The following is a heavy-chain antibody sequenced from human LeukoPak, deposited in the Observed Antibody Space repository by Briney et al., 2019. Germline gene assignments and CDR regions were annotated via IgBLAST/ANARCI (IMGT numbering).Heavy chain of an antibody. J-gene: IGHJ4*02. Sequence: GASVKVSCKASGYTFNSYYMHWVRQAPGQGLEWVGLISPTGDSTNYAQTFRGRVTMTRDTSTNTVYMDLSSLRSEDTAVYYCAREASGGYLDYWGQGTLVIVSS. D-gene: IGHD4-23*01. CDR2: ISPTGDST. CDR3: AREASGGYLDY. V-gene: IGHV1-46*02. CDR1: GYTFNSYY.